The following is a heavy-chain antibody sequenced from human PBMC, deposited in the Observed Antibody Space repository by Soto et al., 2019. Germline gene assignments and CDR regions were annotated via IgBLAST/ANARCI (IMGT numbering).Heavy chain of an antibody. CDR2: ISGTAGST. CDR3: ATVNSGAHVVHFDY. J-gene: IGHJ4*02. Sequence: PGGSLRLSCEASGFTFSSYAMSWVRQAPGKGLEWVSTISGTAGSTAYADSVKGRFTISRDNSRNTLYLQLNSLRAEDTALYFCATVNSGAHVVHFDYWGQGTLVTVSS. V-gene: IGHV3-23*01. CDR1: GFTFSSYA. D-gene: IGHD4-17*01.